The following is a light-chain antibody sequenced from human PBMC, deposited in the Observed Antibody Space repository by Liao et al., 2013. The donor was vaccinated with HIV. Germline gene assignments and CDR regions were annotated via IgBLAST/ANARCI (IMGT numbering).Light chain of an antibody. CDR2: YDT. V-gene: IGLV3-21*01. J-gene: IGLJ1*01. Sequence: SYVLTQPPSLSVAPGKTATITCGGDNIGTKSVHWYQQKPGQAPLVVIYYDTDRPSGIPERFSGSASRDTATLTINRAEAGDEADYYCQVWDTASDHCVFGTGTKVTVL. CDR3: QVWDTASDHCV. CDR1: NIGTKS.